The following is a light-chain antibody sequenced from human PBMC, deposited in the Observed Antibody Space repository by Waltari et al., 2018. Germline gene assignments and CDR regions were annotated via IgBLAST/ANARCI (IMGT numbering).Light chain of an antibody. J-gene: IGKJ2*03. V-gene: IGKV1-5*03. CDR3: QQYNSYSYVS. CDR1: QSISSW. CDR2: TAS. Sequence: DIQMTQSPSTLSASVGDRVTITCRASQSISSWLAWYQQKPGKAPQLLIYTASSLESGVPSRFSGSGSETEFTLTISSLQPDDFATYYCQQYNSYSYVSFGQGTKLEIK.